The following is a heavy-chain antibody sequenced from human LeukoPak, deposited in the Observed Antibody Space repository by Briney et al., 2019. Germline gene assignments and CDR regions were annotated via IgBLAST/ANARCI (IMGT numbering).Heavy chain of an antibody. Sequence: GGSLRLSCVTSGFKFTNYAMHWVRQAPGKGLEWVAVIWHEGSDNFYAESVKGRFTVSRDNSKNTVSLQMNSLRAEDTAVYFCASDKYSASHFDSWGQGTLVTVSS. D-gene: IGHD5-18*01. V-gene: IGHV3-33*01. CDR2: IWHEGSDN. CDR3: ASDKYSASHFDS. J-gene: IGHJ4*02. CDR1: GFKFTNYA.